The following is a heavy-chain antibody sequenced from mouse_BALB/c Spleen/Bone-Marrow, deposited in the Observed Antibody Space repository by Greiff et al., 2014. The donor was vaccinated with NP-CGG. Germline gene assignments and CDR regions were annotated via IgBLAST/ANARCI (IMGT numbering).Heavy chain of an antibody. CDR1: GFTFTDYY. CDR3: AREGVYYGNPYWYFDV. J-gene: IGHJ1*01. V-gene: IGHV7-3*02. CDR2: IRNKANGYTT. Sequence: EVHLVESGGGLVQPGGSLRLSCATSGFTFTDYYMSWVRQPPGKALEWLGFIRNKANGYTTEYSVSVKGRFTISRDNSQIILYLQMNTLRAEDSATYYCAREGVYYGNPYWYFDVWGAGTTVTVSS. D-gene: IGHD2-1*01.